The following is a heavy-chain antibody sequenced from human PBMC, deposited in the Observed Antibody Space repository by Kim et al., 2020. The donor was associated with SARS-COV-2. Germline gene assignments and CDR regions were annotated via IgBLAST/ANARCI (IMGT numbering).Heavy chain of an antibody. J-gene: IGHJ3*02. CDR2: ISSSGSTI. D-gene: IGHD3-3*01. CDR3: ARDLSPYYDFWSGLKTRAFDI. V-gene: IGHV3-11*01. Sequence: GGSLRLSCAASGFTFSDYYMSWIRQAPGKGLEWVSYISSSGSTIYYADSVKGRFTISRDNAKNSLYLQMNSLRAEDTAVYYCARDLSPYYDFWSGLKTRAFDIWGQGTMVTVSS. CDR1: GFTFSDYY.